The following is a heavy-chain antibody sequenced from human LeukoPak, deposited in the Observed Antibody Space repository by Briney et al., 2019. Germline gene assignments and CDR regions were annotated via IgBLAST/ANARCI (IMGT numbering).Heavy chain of an antibody. CDR3: ASLTDIEAGAVRY. CDR1: GFTFSSYS. J-gene: IGHJ4*02. V-gene: IGHV3-21*01. D-gene: IGHD1-26*01. Sequence: GGSLRLSCAASGFTFSSYSMNWVRQAPGKGLEWVSSISSSSSYVYYADSVKGRFTISRDNAKNSLYLQMNSLRAEDTAVYYCASLTDIEAGAVRYWGQGTLVTVSS. CDR2: ISSSSSYV.